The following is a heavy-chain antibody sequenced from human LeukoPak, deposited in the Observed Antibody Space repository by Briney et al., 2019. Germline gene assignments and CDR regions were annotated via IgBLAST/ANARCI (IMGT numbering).Heavy chain of an antibody. Sequence: PGGSLRLSCAASGFTFSSYAMSWVRQAPGKGLEWVSAISGSGGSTYYADSVKGRFTISRDNSKNTLYLQMNSLRAEDTAVYYCARGLAVAGRRPSSLNWFDPWGQGTLVTVSS. V-gene: IGHV3-23*01. CDR3: ARGLAVAGRRPSSLNWFDP. CDR2: ISGSGGST. D-gene: IGHD6-19*01. CDR1: GFTFSSYA. J-gene: IGHJ5*02.